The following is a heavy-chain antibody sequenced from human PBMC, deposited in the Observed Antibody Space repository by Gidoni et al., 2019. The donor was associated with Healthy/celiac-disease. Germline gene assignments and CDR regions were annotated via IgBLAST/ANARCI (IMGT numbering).Heavy chain of an antibody. CDR2: ISSISSYI. J-gene: IGHJ4*02. CDR1: GFICSLYS. CDR3: ARTTYSSGWYFDY. V-gene: IGHV3-21*01. Sequence: EVQLVESGGGLVKPGGSLRLSCVASGFICSLYSINLVRQAPWKGLEWVSSISSISSYIYYADSVKGQFTISRDNAKNSLYLQMNSLRAEDTAVYYCARTTYSSGWYFDYWGQGTLVTVSS. D-gene: IGHD6-19*01.